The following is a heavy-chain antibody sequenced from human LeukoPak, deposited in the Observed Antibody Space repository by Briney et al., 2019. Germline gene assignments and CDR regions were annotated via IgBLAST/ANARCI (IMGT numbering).Heavy chain of an antibody. CDR1: GFTFDDYA. V-gene: IGHV3-43*02. CDR3: AKDTAVGGSCYSCYYYYMDV. J-gene: IGHJ6*03. CDR2: ISGDGGST. D-gene: IGHD2-15*01. Sequence: GGSLRLSCAASGFTFDDYAMHWVRQAPGRGLDWVSLISGDGGSTYYADSVKGRFTISRDNSKNSLYLQMNSLRTEDTALYYCAKDTAVGGSCYSCYYYYMDVWGKGTTVTVSS.